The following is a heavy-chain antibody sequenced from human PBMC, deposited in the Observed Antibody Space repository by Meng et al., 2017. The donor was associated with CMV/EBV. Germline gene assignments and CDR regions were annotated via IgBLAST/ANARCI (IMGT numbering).Heavy chain of an antibody. D-gene: IGHD2-2*02. J-gene: IGHJ5*02. CDR2: INHSGST. CDR1: GGSFSGYY. V-gene: IGHV4-34*09. Sequence: SETLSLTCAVYGGSFSGYYWSWIRQPPGKGLEWIGEINHSGSTNYNPSLKSRVTISVDTSKNQFSLKLSSVTAADTAVYYCARGRIVVVPAAIPGNNWFDPWGQGTLVTVSS. CDR3: ARGRIVVVPAAIPGNNWFDP.